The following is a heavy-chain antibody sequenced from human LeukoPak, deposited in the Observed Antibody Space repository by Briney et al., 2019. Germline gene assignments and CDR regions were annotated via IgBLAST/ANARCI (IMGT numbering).Heavy chain of an antibody. D-gene: IGHD3-3*01. J-gene: IGHJ6*03. CDR1: GFTFSSYG. CDR3: ARGGFDYDFWSGYYTTPKDYYYYMDV. V-gene: IGHV3-23*01. Sequence: GGSLRLSCAASGFTFSSYGMSWVRQAPGKGLEWVSAISGSGGSTYYADSVKGRFTISRDNSKNTLYLQMNSLRAEDTALYYCARGGFDYDFWSGYYTTPKDYYYYMDVWGKGTTVTVSS. CDR2: ISGSGGST.